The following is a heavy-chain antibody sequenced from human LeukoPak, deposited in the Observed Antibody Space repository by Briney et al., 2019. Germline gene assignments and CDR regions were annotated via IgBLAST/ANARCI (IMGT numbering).Heavy chain of an antibody. CDR2: IATSGSA. CDR3: GRHNVWSECFYMGV. J-gene: IGHJ6*03. Sequence: LETLCVTCTDPGGSISSYYSRWIRQPPGKGLGWIGYIATSGSANYTPSRQNRITISVDTSKSQCSQKLSSESAANTAVYYCGRHNVWSECFYMGVWGTVTTVTVAS. V-gene: IGHV4-4*09. D-gene: IGHD3-3*01. CDR1: GGSISSYY.